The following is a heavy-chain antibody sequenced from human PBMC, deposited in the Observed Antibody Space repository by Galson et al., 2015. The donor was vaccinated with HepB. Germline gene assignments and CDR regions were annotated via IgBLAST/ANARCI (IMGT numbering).Heavy chain of an antibody. J-gene: IGHJ6*02. CDR3: ARVKRGEWYSFYYYGSDV. D-gene: IGHD3-16*01. Sequence: SLRLSCAASEFILSMYWMNWVRQAPGKGLEWVANIKEDGSEKKYVDSVKGRFTIARDNAKNSLYLQMNSLRAEDTAVYYCARVKRGEWYSFYYYGSDVWGRGTTVTISS. CDR1: EFILSMYW. CDR2: IKEDGSEK. V-gene: IGHV3-7*05.